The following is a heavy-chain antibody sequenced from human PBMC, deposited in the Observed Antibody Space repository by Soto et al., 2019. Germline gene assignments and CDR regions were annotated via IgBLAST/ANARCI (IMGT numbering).Heavy chain of an antibody. V-gene: IGHV3-30*18. J-gene: IGHJ4*02. CDR2: ISYDGSNK. CDR3: AKERPPNYYDSSGYYPVY. Sequence: QVQLVESGGGVVQPGRSLRLSCAASGFTFSSYGMHWVRQAPGKGLEWVAGISYDGSNKYYADSVNVRFTISRDNSKNTRYRQMNSRRAEDAAVYYCAKERPPNYYDSSGYYPVYCGQGTLVTVSS. D-gene: IGHD3-22*01. CDR1: GFTFSSYG.